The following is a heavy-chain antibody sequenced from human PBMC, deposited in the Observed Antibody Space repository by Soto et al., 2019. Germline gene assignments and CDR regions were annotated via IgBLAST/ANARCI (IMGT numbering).Heavy chain of an antibody. Sequence: EVQLVESGGGLVKPGGSLRISCTASGLTFVYAWMDWVRQAPGKRLEWVGRIKSQAGGGTIEYAAPVKGRFTISRDDSKNTVCLQMDRLKTEDTAVYYCTHVSSVAHPFSDFWGQGTLVTVSS. D-gene: IGHD3-3*01. CDR3: THVSSVAHPFSDF. CDR2: IKSQAGGGTI. J-gene: IGHJ4*02. CDR1: GLTFVYAW. V-gene: IGHV3-15*07.